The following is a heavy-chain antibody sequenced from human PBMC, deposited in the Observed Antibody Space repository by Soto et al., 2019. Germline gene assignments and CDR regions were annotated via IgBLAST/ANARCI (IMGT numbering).Heavy chain of an antibody. CDR2: IWYDGSNK. CDR1: GFTFSSYG. V-gene: IGHV3-33*01. CDR3: ARGYHGYNYFDY. Sequence: GGSLRLSCAASGFTFSSYGMHWVRQAPGKGLEWVAVIWYDGSNKYYADSVKGRFTISRDNSKNTLYLQMNSLRAEDTAVYYCARGYHGYNYFDYWGQGTLVTVSS. D-gene: IGHD5-12*01. J-gene: IGHJ4*02.